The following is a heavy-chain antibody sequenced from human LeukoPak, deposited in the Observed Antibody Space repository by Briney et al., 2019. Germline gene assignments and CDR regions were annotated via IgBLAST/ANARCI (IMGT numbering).Heavy chain of an antibody. CDR3: AKKRGLLWFGELHY. J-gene: IGHJ4*02. D-gene: IGHD3-10*01. Sequence: SGGVLRLSCAASGFTFSSYAMSWVRQAPGKGLEWVSAISGSGGSRYYADSVKGRFTISRDNSKNTLYLQMNSLRAEDTAVYYCAKKRGLLWFGELHYWGQGTLVTVSS. V-gene: IGHV3-23*01. CDR1: GFTFSSYA. CDR2: ISGSGGSR.